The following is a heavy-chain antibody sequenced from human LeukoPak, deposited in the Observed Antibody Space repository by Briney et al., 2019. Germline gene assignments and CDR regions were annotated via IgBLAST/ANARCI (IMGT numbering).Heavy chain of an antibody. Sequence: ASVKVSCKASGYAFTGYYMHWVRQAPGQGLEWMGWINPNSGGTNYAQKFQGRVTMTRDTSISTAYMELSRLRSDDTAVYYCARDLLGYIAAGYWGQGTLVTVSS. J-gene: IGHJ4*02. CDR2: INPNSGGT. D-gene: IGHD6-6*01. V-gene: IGHV1-2*02. CDR3: ARDLLGYIAAGY. CDR1: GYAFTGYY.